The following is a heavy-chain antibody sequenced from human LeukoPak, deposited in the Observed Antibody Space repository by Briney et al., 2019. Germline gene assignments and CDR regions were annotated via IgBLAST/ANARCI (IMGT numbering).Heavy chain of an antibody. CDR3: AKAGNPGVVTDYWYFDL. D-gene: IGHD2-21*02. CDR2: IYYSGST. J-gene: IGHJ2*01. Sequence: SETLSLTCTVSGGSISSSSYYWGWIRQPPGKGLEWIGSIYYSGSTYYNPSLKSRVTISVDTSKNQFSLKLSSVTAADTAVYYCAKAGNPGVVTDYWYFDLWGRGTLVTVSS. CDR1: GGSISSSSYY. V-gene: IGHV4-39*07.